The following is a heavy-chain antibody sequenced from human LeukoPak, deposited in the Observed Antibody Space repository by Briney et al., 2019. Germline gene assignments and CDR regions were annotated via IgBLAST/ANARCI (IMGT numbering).Heavy chain of an antibody. V-gene: IGHV3-23*01. CDR1: GFTFSSYA. CDR3: AKDGHLNYYDSSGQFAEYFQH. CDR2: ISGSGGST. J-gene: IGHJ1*01. Sequence: GGSLRLSCAASGFTFSSYAMSWVRQAPGKGLEWVSAISGSGGSTYYADSVKGRFTISRDNSKNTLYLQMNSLRAEDTAVYYRAKDGHLNYYDSSGQFAEYFQHWGQGTLVTVSS. D-gene: IGHD3-22*01.